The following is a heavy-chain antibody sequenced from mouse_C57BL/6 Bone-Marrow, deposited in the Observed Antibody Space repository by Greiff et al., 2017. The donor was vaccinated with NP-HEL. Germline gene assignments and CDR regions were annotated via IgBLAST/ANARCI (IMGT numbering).Heavy chain of an antibody. Sequence: VQLQQSGAELVRPGASVKLSCTASGFNIKDYYMHWVKQRPEQGLEWIGRIDPEDGDTSYAPKFQGKATMTADTSSNTAYLQLSSLTSEDTAVYYCTTDGNYVGYYFDYWGQGTTRTVSS. V-gene: IGHV14-1*01. CDR3: TTDGNYVGYYFDY. CDR1: GFNIKDYY. J-gene: IGHJ2*01. CDR2: IDPEDGDT. D-gene: IGHD2-1*01.